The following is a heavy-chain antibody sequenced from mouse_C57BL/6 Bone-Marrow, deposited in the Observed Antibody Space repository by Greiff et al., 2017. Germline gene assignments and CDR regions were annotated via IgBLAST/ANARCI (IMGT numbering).Heavy chain of an antibody. CDR2: GDGDT. V-gene: IGHV1-80*01. Sequence: GDGDTNYNGKFKGKATLTADKSSSTAYMQLSSLTSEDSAVYFCARGVITTVVATDYWGQGTTLTVSA. CDR3: ARGVITTVVATDY. D-gene: IGHD1-1*01. J-gene: IGHJ2*01.